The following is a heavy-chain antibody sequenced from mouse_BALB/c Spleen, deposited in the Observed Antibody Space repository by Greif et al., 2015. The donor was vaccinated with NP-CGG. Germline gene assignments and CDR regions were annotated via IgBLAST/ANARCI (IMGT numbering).Heavy chain of an antibody. V-gene: IGHV14-3*02. D-gene: IGHD2-2*01. CDR2: IVPANGNT. J-gene: IGHJ2*01. CDR3: ASYVYGYYFDY. CDR1: GFNIKEKF. Sequence: VQLQQPGAELVKPGASVKLSCTASGFNIKEKFMHWVKERPEQGLEWIGRIVPANGNTKYDPKFQGKATITADTSSNTAYLRLSSLASEDTAVYYCASYVYGYYFDYWGRGTTLTVSS.